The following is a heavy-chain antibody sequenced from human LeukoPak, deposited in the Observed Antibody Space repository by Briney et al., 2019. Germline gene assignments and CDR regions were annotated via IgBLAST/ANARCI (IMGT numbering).Heavy chain of an antibody. CDR2: IYYSGST. CDR3: ARAGQGNPFPSRYCSGGSCLLGSMRYYYYYMDV. CDR1: GYSISSGFY. D-gene: IGHD2-15*01. J-gene: IGHJ6*03. V-gene: IGHV4-38-2*02. Sequence: SETLSLTCIVSGYSISSGFYWGWIRQPPGKGLEWIGSIYYSGSTYYNPSLKSRVTISVDTSKNQFSLKLSSVTAADTAVYYCARAGQGNPFPSRYCSGGSCLLGSMRYYYYYMDVWGKGTTVTVSS.